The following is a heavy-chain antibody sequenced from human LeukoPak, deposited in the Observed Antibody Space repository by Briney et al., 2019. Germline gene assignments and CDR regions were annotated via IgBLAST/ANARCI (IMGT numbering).Heavy chain of an antibody. D-gene: IGHD1-26*01. CDR2: IYSDGST. V-gene: IGHV3-53*01. J-gene: IGHJ4*02. CDR3: ARERGRGRDSPWFDY. CDR1: GFIVSGDF. Sequence: HPGGSLRLSCAASGFIVSGDFMSWVRQAPGKGLEWVSVIYSDGSTYYADSVKGRFTISRDNSKNTLDLQMTGLRAEGTAVYYCARERGRGRDSPWFDYWGQGTLVTVSS.